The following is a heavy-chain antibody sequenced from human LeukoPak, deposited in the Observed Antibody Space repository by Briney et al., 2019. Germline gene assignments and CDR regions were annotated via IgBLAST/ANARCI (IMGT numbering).Heavy chain of an antibody. D-gene: IGHD2/OR15-2a*01. J-gene: IGHJ4*02. CDR1: GFTFSNHW. CDR2: INRGGSRT. CDR3: VSFCETY. V-gene: IGHV3-74*01. Sequence: GGSLRLSCAASGFTFSNHWMHWVRQAPGKGLMWVSRINRGGSRTDYADSVKGRFTISRDDAKNTVYLQMNSLRAEDTAVYYCVSFCETYWGRGTLVTVSS.